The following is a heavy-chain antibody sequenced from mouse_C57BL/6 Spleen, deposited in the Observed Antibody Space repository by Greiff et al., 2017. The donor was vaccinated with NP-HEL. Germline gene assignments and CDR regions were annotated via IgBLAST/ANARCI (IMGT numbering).Heavy chain of an antibody. CDR2: IDPSDSYT. Sequence: QVQLQQPGAELVKPGASVKLSCKASGYTFTSYWMQWVKQRPGQGLEWIGEIDPSDSYTNYNQKFKGKATLTVDTSSSTAYMQLSSLTSEDSAVDYCARVGFRNYGWYFDVWGTGTTVTVSS. V-gene: IGHV1-50*01. CDR3: ARVGFRNYGWYFDV. CDR1: GYTFTSYW. D-gene: IGHD1-1*01. J-gene: IGHJ1*03.